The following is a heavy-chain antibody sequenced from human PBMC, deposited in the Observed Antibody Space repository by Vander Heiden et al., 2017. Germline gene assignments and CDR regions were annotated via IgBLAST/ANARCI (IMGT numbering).Heavy chain of an antibody. CDR1: GYTFTSYG. Sequence: QVQLVQSGAEVKKPGASVKVSCKASGYTFTSYGISWVRQAPGQGPAWMGWISAYNGNTNYAQKLQGRITMTTDTSTSTAYMELRSLRSDDTAVYYCARVVPAASLFYYYYGMDVWGQGTTVTVSS. J-gene: IGHJ6*02. D-gene: IGHD2-2*01. V-gene: IGHV1-18*01. CDR2: ISAYNGNT. CDR3: ARVVPAASLFYYYYGMDV.